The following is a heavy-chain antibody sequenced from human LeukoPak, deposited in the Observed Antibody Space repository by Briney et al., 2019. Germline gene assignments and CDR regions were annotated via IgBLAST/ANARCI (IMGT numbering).Heavy chain of an antibody. CDR2: ISYDGSNK. Sequence: GGSLRLSCAASGFTFSSYAMHWVRQAPGKGLEWVAVISYDGSNKYYADSVKGRFTISRDNSKNTLYLQMNSLRAEDTAVYYCARVLVGATTQYYFDYWGQGTLVTVSS. CDR1: GFTFSSYA. D-gene: IGHD1-26*01. V-gene: IGHV3-30-3*02. J-gene: IGHJ4*02. CDR3: ARVLVGATTQYYFDY.